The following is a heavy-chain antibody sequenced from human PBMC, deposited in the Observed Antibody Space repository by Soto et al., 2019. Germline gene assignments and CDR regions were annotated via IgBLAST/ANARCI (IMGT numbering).Heavy chain of an antibody. CDR1: GYTFSNYD. CDR3: AKVSRKGSAIDFDY. Sequence: QVQLVQSGAELKKPGASVKVSCKASGYTFSNYDMNWVRQATGQGPEWIGRVNPNNGDTGYAQKLQGEVTLTTDISTTTAYMELTSLRSEDTAIFYCAKVSRKGSAIDFDYWGQGTLITVSS. CDR2: VNPNNGDT. J-gene: IGHJ4*02. D-gene: IGHD3-10*01. V-gene: IGHV1-8*01.